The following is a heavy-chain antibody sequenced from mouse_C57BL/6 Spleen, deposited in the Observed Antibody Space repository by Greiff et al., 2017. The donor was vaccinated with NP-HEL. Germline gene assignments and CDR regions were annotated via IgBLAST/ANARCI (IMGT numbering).Heavy chain of an antibody. CDR2: IRNKANNHAT. Sequence: EVMLVESGGGLVQPGGSMKLSCAASGFTFSDSWMDWVRQSPEKGLEWVAEIRNKANNHATYYAESVKGWFTISRDDSKRRVYLQMNSIRAEDTGIYYYTIYYYANYYAMDYWGQGTSVTVSS. CDR3: TIYYYANYYAMDY. J-gene: IGHJ4*01. D-gene: IGHD1-1*01. CDR1: GFTFSDSW. V-gene: IGHV6-6*01.